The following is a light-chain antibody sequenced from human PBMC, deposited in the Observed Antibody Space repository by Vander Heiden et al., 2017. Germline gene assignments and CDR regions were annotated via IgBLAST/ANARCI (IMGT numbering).Light chain of an antibody. CDR3: QQRRTWPLT. CDR1: QSVSTY. V-gene: IGKV3-11*01. Sequence: IVLTQAPAPLSVSPGERATQSCRASQSVSTYLAWYQQKPGQATRLLIYDVSNRATGIQARCSGRGSGTDFMRTSSSVETEDCAVYYCQQRRTWPLTFGGRTKVEIK. J-gene: IGKJ4*01. CDR2: DVS.